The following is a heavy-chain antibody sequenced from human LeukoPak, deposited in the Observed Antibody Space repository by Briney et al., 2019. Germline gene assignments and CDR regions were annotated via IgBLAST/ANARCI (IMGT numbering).Heavy chain of an antibody. V-gene: IGHV4-39*01. D-gene: IGHD3-22*01. CDR2: IYYSGST. CDR3: ARVGYYDSSDPYYFDY. J-gene: IGHJ4*02. Sequence: SETLSLTCTVSGGSISSSSYYWGWIRQTPGKGLEWIGSIYYSGSTYYNPSLKSRVTISVDTSKNQFSLKLSSVTAADTAVYYCARVGYYDSSDPYYFDYWGQGTLVTVSS. CDR1: GGSISSSSYY.